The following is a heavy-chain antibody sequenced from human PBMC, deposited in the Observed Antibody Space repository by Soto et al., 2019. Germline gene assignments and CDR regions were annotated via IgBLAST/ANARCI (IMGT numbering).Heavy chain of an antibody. Sequence: QVHLQESGPGLVKPSQTVSLTCTVSGASISVGGYYWGWIRQHPGKGLEWIGYIQHTGSIYYSPHLKSRTTISIDTSKNQFSLKVTSVTAADTAIYYCARVYSSGSGWFAPWGQGTLVTVSP. V-gene: IGHV4-31*03. J-gene: IGHJ5*02. D-gene: IGHD6-19*01. CDR3: ARVYSSGSGWFAP. CDR2: IQHTGSI. CDR1: GASISVGGYY.